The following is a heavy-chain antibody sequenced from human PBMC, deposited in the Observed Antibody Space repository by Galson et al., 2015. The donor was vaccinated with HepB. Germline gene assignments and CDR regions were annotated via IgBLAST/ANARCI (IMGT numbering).Heavy chain of an antibody. CDR2: ISYEGSRK. D-gene: IGHD1-26*01. J-gene: IGHJ5*02. CDR3: ARDRVAGVGTTPTLRS. V-gene: IGHV3-30*04. CDR1: GFSFSSYA. Sequence: SLRLSCAASGFSFSSYAMNWVRQAPGKGLEWVAVISYEGSRKYYTDSVKGRFTISRDNSEDTLFLQMNSLRTEDTALYYCARDRVAGVGTTPTLRSWGQGTLVTVSS.